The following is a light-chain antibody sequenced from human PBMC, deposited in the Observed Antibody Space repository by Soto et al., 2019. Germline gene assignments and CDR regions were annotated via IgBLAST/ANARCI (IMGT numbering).Light chain of an antibody. V-gene: IGLV2-23*02. CDR3: CSSGGSPTYV. CDR2: EVN. CDR1: SSNVGSYKL. J-gene: IGLJ1*01. Sequence: QSALTQPASVSGSPGQSITISCTGTSSNVGSYKLVSWYQQHPGKAPKLMIFEVNKRPSGVSNRFSGSKSGNTASLTISGLKVEDEADYYCCSSGGSPTYVFGPGTKLT.